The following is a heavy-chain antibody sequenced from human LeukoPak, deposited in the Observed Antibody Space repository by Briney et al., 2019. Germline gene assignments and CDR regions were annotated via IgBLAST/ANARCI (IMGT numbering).Heavy chain of an antibody. CDR1: GGSIINYY. Sequence: SETLSLTCSVPGGSIINYYGSWIRQSAGTGLEWVGRIYITGSTTYSPSLQSRLSMSVDPSKNQFSLRLRSVSAADTAVYYCARLKYYDSTGYSPGYYMDVWGKGITVTVSS. CDR2: IYITGST. CDR3: ARLKYYDSTGYSPGYYMDV. J-gene: IGHJ6*03. V-gene: IGHV4-4*07. D-gene: IGHD3-22*01.